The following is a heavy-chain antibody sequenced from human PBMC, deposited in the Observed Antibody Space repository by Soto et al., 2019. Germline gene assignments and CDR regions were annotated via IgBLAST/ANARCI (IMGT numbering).Heavy chain of an antibody. CDR1: GGSISSGGYY. J-gene: IGHJ4*02. CDR2: IYYSGST. V-gene: IGHV4-31*03. Sequence: SETLSLTCTVSGGSISSGGYYWSWIRQHPGKGLEWIGYIYYSGSTYYNPSLKSRVTISVDTSKNQFSLKLSSVTAADTAVYYCARDFGNSWYYFDYWGQGTLVTVSS. CDR3: ARDFGNSWYYFDY. D-gene: IGHD6-13*01.